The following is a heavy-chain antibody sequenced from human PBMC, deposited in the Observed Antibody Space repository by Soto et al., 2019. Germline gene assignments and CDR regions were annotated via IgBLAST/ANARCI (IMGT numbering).Heavy chain of an antibody. D-gene: IGHD3-16*01. CDR3: AKDTNDYIWGSYSHRSPYFDY. CDR2: ISWNSGSI. CDR1: GFTFDDYA. V-gene: IGHV3-9*01. J-gene: IGHJ4*02. Sequence: GGSLRLSCAASGFTFDDYAMHWVRQAPGKGLEWVSGISWNSGSIGYADSVKGRFTISRDNAKNSLYLQMNSLRAEDTALYYCAKDTNDYIWGSYSHRSPYFDYWGQGTLVTVSS.